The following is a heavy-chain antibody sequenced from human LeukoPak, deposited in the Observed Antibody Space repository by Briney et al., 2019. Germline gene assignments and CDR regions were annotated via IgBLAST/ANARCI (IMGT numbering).Heavy chain of an antibody. V-gene: IGHV4-34*01. J-gene: IGHJ5*02. D-gene: IGHD3-3*01. CDR3: ARGGYDFWSGYRRNWFDP. CDR1: GGSFSGYY. CDR2: INHSGST. Sequence: SETLSLTCAVYGGSFSGYYWSWIRQPPGKGLEWIGEINHSGSTNYNPSLKSRVTISVDTSKNQFSLKLSSVTAADTAVYHCARGGYDFWSGYRRNWFDPWGQGTLVTVSS.